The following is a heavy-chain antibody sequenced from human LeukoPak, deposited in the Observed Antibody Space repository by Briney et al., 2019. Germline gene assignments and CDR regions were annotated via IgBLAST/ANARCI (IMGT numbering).Heavy chain of an antibody. J-gene: IGHJ4*02. CDR1: GSTFTTYG. D-gene: IGHD5-18*01. CDR2: ISAYNGNT. CDR3: ARVDTAMVIDY. V-gene: IGHV1-18*01. Sequence: ASVKVSCKASGSTFTTYGISWVRQAPGQGLEWMGWISAYNGNTNYAQKFQGRVTITADKSTSTAYMELSSLRSEDTAVYYCARVDTAMVIDYWGQGTLVTVSS.